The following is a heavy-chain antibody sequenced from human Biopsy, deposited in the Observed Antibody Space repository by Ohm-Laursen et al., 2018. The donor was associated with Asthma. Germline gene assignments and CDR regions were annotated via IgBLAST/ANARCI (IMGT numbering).Heavy chain of an antibody. CDR2: VNTGNGDT. J-gene: IGHJ3*01. D-gene: IGHD3-9*01. V-gene: IGHV1-3*04. CDR3: ARTYYDFLTGQVKDVFGV. Sequence: ASVKVSCNASGYNFISFAIHWVCQAPGQRLEWMGWVNTGNGDTKYSQKFQGRVTITRDTSASTAYMELRSLRSEDTATYYCARTYYDFLTGQVKDVFGVWGQGTMVTVSS. CDR1: GYNFISFA.